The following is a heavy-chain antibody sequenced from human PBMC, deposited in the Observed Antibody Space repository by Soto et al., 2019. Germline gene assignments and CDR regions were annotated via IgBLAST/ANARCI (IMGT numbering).Heavy chain of an antibody. CDR3: ARVNKHLYYFDY. CDR1: GGSISSGGYY. CDR2: IYYSGST. Sequence: TSETLSLTCTVSGGSISSGGYYWSWIRQHPGKGLEWIGYIYYSGSTYYSPSLKSRVTISVDTSKNQFSLKLSSVTAADTAVYYCARVNKHLYYFDYWGQGTLVTVSS. V-gene: IGHV4-31*03. J-gene: IGHJ4*02.